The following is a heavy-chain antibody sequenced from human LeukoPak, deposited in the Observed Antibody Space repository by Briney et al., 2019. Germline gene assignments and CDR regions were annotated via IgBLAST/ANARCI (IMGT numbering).Heavy chain of an antibody. CDR2: ISKDGSDK. Sequence: GGSLRLSCEASGFTFSDYAMHWVRQAPGKGLEWVAVISKDGSDKYYPGSVRGRFTISRDNSKNTIYLQMDSLRAEDTAIYYCARDYWWNYDYWGQGTLVTVSS. D-gene: IGHD1-7*01. CDR1: GFTFSDYA. CDR3: ARDYWWNYDY. V-gene: IGHV3-30-3*01. J-gene: IGHJ4*02.